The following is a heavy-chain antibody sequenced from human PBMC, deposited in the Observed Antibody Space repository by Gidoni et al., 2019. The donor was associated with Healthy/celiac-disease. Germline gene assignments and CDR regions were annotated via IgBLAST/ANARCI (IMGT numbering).Heavy chain of an antibody. D-gene: IGHD3-3*01. J-gene: IGHJ6*02. CDR1: CYTFTSYG. Sequence: QVPLVQSGAEVTKPGASVKVSCKASCYTFTSYGISWVRQAPGQGLEWMGWISAYNGNTNYAQKLQGRVTMTTDTSTSTAYMELRSLRSDDTAVYYCARGHTIVGAPYGMDVWGQGTTVTVSS. CDR3: ARGHTIVGAPYGMDV. CDR2: ISAYNGNT. V-gene: IGHV1-18*01.